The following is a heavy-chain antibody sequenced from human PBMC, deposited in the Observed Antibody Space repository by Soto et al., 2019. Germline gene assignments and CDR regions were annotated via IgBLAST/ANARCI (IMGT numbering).Heavy chain of an antibody. CDR1: GYTFTGYY. V-gene: IGHV1-2*04. D-gene: IGHD2-2*02. J-gene: IGHJ6*02. Sequence: GASVKVSCKASGYTFTGYYMHWVRQATGQGLEWMGWINPNSGGTNYAQKFQGWVTMTRDMSISTAYMELSRLRSDDTAVYYCARVGYCSSTSCYSDGYHYYGMDVWGQGTTVTVSS. CDR2: INPNSGGT. CDR3: ARVGYCSSTSCYSDGYHYYGMDV.